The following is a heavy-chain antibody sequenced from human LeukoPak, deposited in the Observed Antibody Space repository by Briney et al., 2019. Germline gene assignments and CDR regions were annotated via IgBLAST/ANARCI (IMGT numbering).Heavy chain of an antibody. J-gene: IGHJ5*02. Sequence: SETLSLTCAVSGDSISSGGYSWSWVRQPPGKGLEWFGYIYHSGSTYYNPSLKSRVTISVDRSKNQFSLKLSSVTAADTAVYYCARVLLLFGDPSWFDPWGQGTLVTVSS. V-gene: IGHV4-30-2*01. D-gene: IGHD3-10*01. CDR3: ARVLLLFGDPSWFDP. CDR2: IYHSGST. CDR1: GDSISSGGYS.